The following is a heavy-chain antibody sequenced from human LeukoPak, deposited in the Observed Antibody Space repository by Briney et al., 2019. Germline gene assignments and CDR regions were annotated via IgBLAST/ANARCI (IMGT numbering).Heavy chain of an antibody. V-gene: IGHV4-39*01. CDR2: IYYSGST. Sequence: SETLSLTCTVSGGSISSSSYYWGWIRQPPGKGLEWIGSIYYSGSTYYNPSLKSRVTISVDTSKNQFSLKLSSVTAADTAVYYCARHPFAHYSSSWYSLVYWGQGTLVTVSS. CDR3: ARHPFAHYSSSWYSLVY. CDR1: GGSISSSSYY. D-gene: IGHD6-13*01. J-gene: IGHJ4*02.